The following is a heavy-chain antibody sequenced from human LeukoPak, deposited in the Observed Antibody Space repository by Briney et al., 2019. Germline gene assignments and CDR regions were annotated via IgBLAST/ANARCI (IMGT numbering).Heavy chain of an antibody. CDR2: IWYDGSNK. CDR3: ARGHYYDSSGLLLYY. Sequence: AGRSLRLSCAASGFTFSSYGMHWVRQAPGKGLEWVAVIWYDGSNKYYADSVKGRFTISRDNSKNTLYLQMNSLRAEDTAVYYCARGHYYDSSGLLLYYWGQGTLVTVSS. J-gene: IGHJ4*02. D-gene: IGHD3-22*01. CDR1: GFTFSSYG. V-gene: IGHV3-33*01.